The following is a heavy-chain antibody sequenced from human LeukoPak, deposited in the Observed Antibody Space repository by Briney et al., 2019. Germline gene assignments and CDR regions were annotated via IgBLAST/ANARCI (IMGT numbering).Heavy chain of an antibody. CDR3: ARGGDPYSSSWDNWFDP. V-gene: IGHV3-23*01. J-gene: IGHJ5*02. CDR2: ISGSGGST. CDR1: GFTFSSYA. D-gene: IGHD6-13*01. Sequence: GGSLRLSCAASGFTFSSYAMSWVRQAPGKGLEWVSAISGSGGSTYYADSVKGRFTISRDNSKNTLYLQMNSLRAEDTAVYYCARGGDPYSSSWDNWFDPWGQGTLVTVSS.